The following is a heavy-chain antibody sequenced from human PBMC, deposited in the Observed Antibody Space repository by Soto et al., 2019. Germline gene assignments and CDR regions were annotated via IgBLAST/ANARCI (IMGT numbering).Heavy chain of an antibody. CDR2: IYHSCGT. CDR1: GGSISSSNW. D-gene: IGHD6-19*01. CDR3: ARVSVTGTYSDY. V-gene: IGHV4-4*02. J-gene: IGHJ4*02. Sequence: QVQLQESGPGLVKPSGTLSLTCAVSGGSISSSNWWSWVRQPPGKGLEWIGEIYHSCGTNYNPSLNSRVTISVDKCKNQFSLRLSSVTAADTAVYYCARVSVTGTYSDYWGQGTLVTVSS.